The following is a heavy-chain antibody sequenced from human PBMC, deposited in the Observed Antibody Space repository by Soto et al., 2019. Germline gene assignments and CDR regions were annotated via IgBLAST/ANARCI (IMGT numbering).Heavy chain of an antibody. J-gene: IGHJ5*02. Sequence: GGSLRLSCAASGFTFSSYAMHWVRQAPGKGLEWVAVISYDGSNKYYADSVKGRFTISRDNSKNTLYLQMNSLRAEDTAVYYCPREWYSRGFDHWGQGTLVTVSS. D-gene: IGHD6-13*01. CDR1: GFTFSSYA. V-gene: IGHV3-30-3*01. CDR3: PREWYSRGFDH. CDR2: ISYDGSNK.